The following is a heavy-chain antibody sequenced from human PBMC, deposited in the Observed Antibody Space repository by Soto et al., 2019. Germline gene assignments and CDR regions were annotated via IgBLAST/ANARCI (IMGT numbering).Heavy chain of an antibody. J-gene: IGHJ4*02. D-gene: IGHD2-15*01. Sequence: QVQLQESGPGLVKPSETLSLTCTVSGGSISSYYWSWIRQPPGKGLEWIGYIYYSGSTNYNPPLQRLVTLSVDAPTSQFALKLYSVTAADTAVYYCACHGVVAPSYFDYWGRGALVTVSS. CDR2: IYYSGST. CDR3: ACHGVVAPSYFDY. V-gene: IGHV4-59*12. CDR1: GGSISSYY.